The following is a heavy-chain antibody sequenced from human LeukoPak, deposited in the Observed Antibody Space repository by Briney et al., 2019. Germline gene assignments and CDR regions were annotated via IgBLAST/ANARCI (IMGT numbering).Heavy chain of an antibody. Sequence: PGGSLRLSCAASGFTFSSYAMHWVRQAPGKGLEWVAFIRSDGYHTYYTDSVKGRFIITRDNFKNTLYLQMNSLRLEDMAVYYCAKPSGSGVDYWGRGTRVTVSS. D-gene: IGHD1-26*01. V-gene: IGHV3-30*02. CDR3: AKPSGSGVDY. J-gene: IGHJ4*02. CDR2: IRSDGYHT. CDR1: GFTFSSYA.